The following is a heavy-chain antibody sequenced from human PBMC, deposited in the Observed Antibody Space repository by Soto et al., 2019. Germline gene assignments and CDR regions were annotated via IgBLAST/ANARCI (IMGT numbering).Heavy chain of an antibody. J-gene: IGHJ3*02. V-gene: IGHV3-7*01. D-gene: IGHD1-26*01. Sequence: GGSLRLSCAASGFTFSSYWMSWVCQAPGKGLEWVANIKQDGSEKYYVDSVKGRFTISRDNAKNSLYLQMNSLRAEDTAVYYCARVDWEAVDAFDIWGQGTMVTVSS. CDR1: GFTFSSYW. CDR3: ARVDWEAVDAFDI. CDR2: IKQDGSEK.